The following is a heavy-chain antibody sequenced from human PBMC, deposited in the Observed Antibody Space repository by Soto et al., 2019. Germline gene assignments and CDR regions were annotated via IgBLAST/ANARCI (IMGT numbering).Heavy chain of an antibody. J-gene: IGHJ3*02. V-gene: IGHV1-18*01. D-gene: IGHD3-22*01. CDR2: ISAYNGNT. CDR3: ASRGGGAYYYDSSGYSNDAFDI. Sequence: ASVKVSCKASGYTFTSYGISWVRQAPGQGLEWMGWISAYNGNTNYAQKLQGRVTMTTDTSTSTAYMELRSLRSDDTAVYYCASRGGGAYYYDSSGYSNDAFDIWGQGKMVTVSS. CDR1: GYTFTSYG.